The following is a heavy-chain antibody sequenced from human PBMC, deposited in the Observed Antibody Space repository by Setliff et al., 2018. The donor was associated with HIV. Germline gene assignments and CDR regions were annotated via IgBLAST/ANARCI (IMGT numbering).Heavy chain of an antibody. CDR2: IYYSGST. V-gene: IGHV4-61*01. J-gene: IGHJ3*02. CDR1: GDSVSSGSYY. D-gene: IGHD1-26*01. Sequence: SETLSLTCTVSGDSVSSGSYYWSWIRQPPGKGLEWIGRIYYSGSTYYNPSLKSRVTISVDTSKNQFSLKLSSVTAADTAVYDCARGDGGSYYPGIWGQGTMVTVSS. CDR3: ARGDGGSYYPGI.